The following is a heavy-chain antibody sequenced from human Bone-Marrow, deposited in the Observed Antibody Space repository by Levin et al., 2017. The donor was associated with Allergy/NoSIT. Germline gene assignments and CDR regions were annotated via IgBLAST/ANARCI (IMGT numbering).Heavy chain of an antibody. Sequence: GGSLRLSCATSGFTFSNFWMHWVRQVPGKGLMFVSTIRPDGTAANYADSVKGRFTISRDNSKKPLFLQMNTLRVEDTALYYCTNGRAGEAAWGRGTLVTVSS. D-gene: IGHD7-27*01. CDR2: IRPDGTAA. J-gene: IGHJ4*02. CDR3: TNGRAGEAA. V-gene: IGHV3-74*01. CDR1: GFTFSNFW.